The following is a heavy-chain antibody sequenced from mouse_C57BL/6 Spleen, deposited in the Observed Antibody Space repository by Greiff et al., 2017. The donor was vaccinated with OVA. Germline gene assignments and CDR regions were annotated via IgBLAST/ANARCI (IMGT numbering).Heavy chain of an antibody. CDR1: GYSITSGYY. J-gene: IGHJ3*01. D-gene: IGHD1-1*01. CDR2: ISYDGSN. CDR3: ASLITTEEFAY. V-gene: IGHV3-6*01. Sequence: EVKLVESGPGLVKPSQSLSLTCSVTGYSITSGYYWNWIRQFPGNKLEWMGYISYDGSNNYNPSLKNRISITRDTSKNQFFLKLNSVTTEDTATYYCASLITTEEFAYWGQGTLVTVSA.